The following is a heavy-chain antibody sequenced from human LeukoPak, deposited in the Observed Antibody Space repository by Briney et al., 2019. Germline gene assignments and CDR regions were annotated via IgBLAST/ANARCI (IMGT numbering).Heavy chain of an antibody. Sequence: GGSLRLSCAASGFTFSSYGMHWVRQAPGKGLEWVAFIRYDGSNKYYADPVKGRFTISRDNSKNTLYLQMNGLRAEDTAVYYCAKDGRGVRTMAATYYYYYGMDVWGQGTTVTVSS. CDR2: IRYDGSNK. CDR3: AKDGRGVRTMAATYYYYYGMDV. J-gene: IGHJ6*02. D-gene: IGHD6-25*01. CDR1: GFTFSSYG. V-gene: IGHV3-30*02.